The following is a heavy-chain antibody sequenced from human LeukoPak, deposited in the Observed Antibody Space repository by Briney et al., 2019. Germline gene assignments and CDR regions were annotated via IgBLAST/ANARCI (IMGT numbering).Heavy chain of an antibody. CDR3: ARAAVDSSSWLDY. V-gene: IGHV1-2*02. CDR1: GYTFTGYY. J-gene: IGHJ4*02. CDR2: INPNSGGT. D-gene: IGHD6-13*01. Sequence: ASVKVSCKASGYTFTGYYMHWVRQAPGQGLEWMGWINPNSGGTNYAQKLQGRVTMTTDTSTSTAYMELRSLRSDDTAVYYCARAAVDSSSWLDYWGQGTLVTVSS.